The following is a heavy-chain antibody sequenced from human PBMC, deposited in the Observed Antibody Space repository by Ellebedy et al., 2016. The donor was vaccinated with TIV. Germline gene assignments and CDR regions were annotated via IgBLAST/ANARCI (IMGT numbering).Heavy chain of an antibody. CDR1: GGFISSGYW. CDR2: IHHSGNT. D-gene: IGHD4-17*01. V-gene: IGHV4-4*02. J-gene: IGHJ4*02. Sequence: SETLSLXXVVSGGFISSGYWWSWVRQPPGKGLEWLGEIHHSGNTIYNPSLKSRVTISVDKSMNQFSLKLTSVTAADTAIYYCARHGDFCADHWGQGTLVTVSS. CDR3: ARHGDFCADH.